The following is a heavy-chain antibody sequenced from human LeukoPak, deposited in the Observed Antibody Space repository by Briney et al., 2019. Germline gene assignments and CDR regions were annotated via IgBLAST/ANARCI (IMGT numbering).Heavy chain of an antibody. Sequence: SETLSLTCAVYGGSFSGYYWSWIRQPPGKGLEWIGEINHSGSTNYNPSLKSRVTISVDTSKNQFSLKLSSVTAADTAVYYCAKGAGSGYSLPFDYWGPGTLVSVSS. CDR3: AKGAGSGYSLPFDY. CDR2: INHSGST. D-gene: IGHD3-3*01. V-gene: IGHV4-34*01. J-gene: IGHJ4*02. CDR1: GGSFSGYY.